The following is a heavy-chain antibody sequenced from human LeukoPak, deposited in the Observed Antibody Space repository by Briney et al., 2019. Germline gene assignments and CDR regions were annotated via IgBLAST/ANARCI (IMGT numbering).Heavy chain of an antibody. V-gene: IGHV3-33*01. D-gene: IGHD2-21*02. Sequence: PGGSLRLSCAASGFTFSSYGMHWVRQAPGKGLEWVAVIRYDGSNKYYADSVKGRFTISRDNSKNTLYLQMNSLRAEDTAVYYCVREGGGDRGRAFDMWGQGTMVTVSS. CDR3: VREGGGDRGRAFDM. CDR2: IRYDGSNK. J-gene: IGHJ3*02. CDR1: GFTFSSYG.